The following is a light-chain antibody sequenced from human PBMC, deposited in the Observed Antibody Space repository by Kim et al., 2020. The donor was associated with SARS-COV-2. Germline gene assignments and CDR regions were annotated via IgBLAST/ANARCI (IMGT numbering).Light chain of an antibody. CDR1: QSVNSTY. CDR2: VAS. V-gene: IGKV3-20*01. CDR3: QQYGTSPST. Sequence: ELVWTQSPGTLSLSPGERATLSCRASQSVNSTYLAWNQQKPGQAPRVLVYVASKRATGIPARFTGSGSGTDSTLTISRLGPEDFAVYYCQQYGTSPSTFGEGTRVDIK. J-gene: IGKJ3*01.